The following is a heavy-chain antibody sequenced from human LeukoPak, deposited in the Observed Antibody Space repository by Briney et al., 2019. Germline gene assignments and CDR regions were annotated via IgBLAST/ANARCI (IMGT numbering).Heavy chain of an antibody. V-gene: IGHV3-23*01. Sequence: GGSLRLSCAASGFTFNNCAMTWVRQAPGKGLEWVSTISGSGGSTYYGESVKGRFTISRDNSKNTLYLQMNSLRDEDTAAYYCAKRIGSCNSISCLYFDHWGQGALVTVSS. J-gene: IGHJ4*02. CDR1: GFTFNNCA. CDR2: ISGSGGST. CDR3: AKRIGSCNSISCLYFDH. D-gene: IGHD2-2*01.